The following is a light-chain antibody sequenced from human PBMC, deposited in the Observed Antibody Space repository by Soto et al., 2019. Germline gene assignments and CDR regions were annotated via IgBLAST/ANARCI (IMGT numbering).Light chain of an antibody. J-gene: IGKJ4*01. CDR2: AVS. V-gene: IGKV1-16*02. CDR3: QHYYNYPRT. Sequence: DIQMTQSPSSLSASVGDRVTITCRASQRIKNYLAWFQQKPGKVPKSLIYAVSRLQGGVPSKFSGNGSGTDFTLTISSLQPEDSATYYCQHYYNYPRTFGGGTRVEIQ. CDR1: QRIKNY.